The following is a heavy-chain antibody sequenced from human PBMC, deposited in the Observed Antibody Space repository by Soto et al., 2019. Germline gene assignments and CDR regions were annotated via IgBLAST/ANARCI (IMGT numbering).Heavy chain of an antibody. CDR2: IYYSGST. Sequence: SETLSLTCTVSGGSISSSSYYWSWIRQPPGKGLEWIGYIYYSGSTNYNPSLKSRVTISVDTSKNQFSLKLSSVTAADTAVYYCARLGGWFYHWFDPWGQGTLVTVSS. CDR3: ARLGGWFYHWFDP. CDR1: GGSISSSSYY. D-gene: IGHD6-19*01. J-gene: IGHJ5*02. V-gene: IGHV4-61*05.